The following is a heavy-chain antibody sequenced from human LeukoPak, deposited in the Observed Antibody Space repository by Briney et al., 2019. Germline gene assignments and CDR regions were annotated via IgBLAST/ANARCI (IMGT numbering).Heavy chain of an antibody. D-gene: IGHD2-8*01. CDR3: ARVYGGEIDY. V-gene: IGHV3-30*03. CDR1: GFGLGSYN. CDR2: ISFNGNDK. J-gene: IGHJ4*02. Sequence: GGSLRLSCAASGFGLGSYNMYWVRQAPGKGLEWVTLISFNGNDKKYADSVKGRFTVSRDNSRNTVFLQMNSLRPEDTALYYCARVYGGEIDYWGQGTQVTVSS.